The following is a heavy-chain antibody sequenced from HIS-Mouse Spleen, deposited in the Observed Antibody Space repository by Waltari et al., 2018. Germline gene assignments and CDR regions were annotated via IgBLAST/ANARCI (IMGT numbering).Heavy chain of an antibody. Sequence: QVQLVQSGAEVKKPGASVKVSCKASGYTFTGYYMHWVRQAPGQGLEWMGWINPNSGGTNYAQKWQGRGTMTRDTSISTAYMELSRLRSDDTAVYYCARDLGVDAFDIWGQGTMVTVSS. V-gene: IGHV1-2*02. J-gene: IGHJ3*02. CDR2: INPNSGGT. CDR1: GYTFTGYY. CDR3: ARDLGVDAFDI.